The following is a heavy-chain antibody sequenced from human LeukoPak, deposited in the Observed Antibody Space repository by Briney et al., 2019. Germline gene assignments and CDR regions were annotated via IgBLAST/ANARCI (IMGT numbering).Heavy chain of an antibody. V-gene: IGHV3-21*04. J-gene: IGHJ6*02. CDR1: GITFSNYE. CDR2: VSSSSDYI. Sequence: GGSLRLSCAASGITFSNYEMNWVRQAPGKGLEWISSVSSSSDYIYYADSVKGRFTISRDNSKNTLYLQMNSLRAEDTAVYYCAKDKPELQWLVSYYYGMDVWGQGTTVTVSS. CDR3: AKDKPELQWLVSYYYGMDV. D-gene: IGHD6-19*01.